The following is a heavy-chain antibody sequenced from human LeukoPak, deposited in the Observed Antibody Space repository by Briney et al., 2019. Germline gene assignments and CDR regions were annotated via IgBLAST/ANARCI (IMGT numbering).Heavy chain of an antibody. Sequence: GGSLRLSCAASGFTFSSYGMSWVRQAPGKGLEWVSAISGSGGSTYYADSVKGRFTISRDNSKNTLYLQMNSLRAEDTAIYYCARRASTERGHSYGLDYWGQGTLVTVSS. J-gene: IGHJ4*02. V-gene: IGHV3-23*01. CDR1: GFTFSSYG. D-gene: IGHD5-18*01. CDR3: ARRASTERGHSYGLDY. CDR2: ISGSGGST.